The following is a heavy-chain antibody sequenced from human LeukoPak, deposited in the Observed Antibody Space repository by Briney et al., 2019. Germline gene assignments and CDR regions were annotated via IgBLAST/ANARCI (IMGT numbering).Heavy chain of an antibody. CDR2: IYYSGST. CDR1: GGSISSSSYH. Sequence: SETLSLTCTVSGGSISSSSYHWGWIRQPPGKGLGWIGSIYYSGSTYYNPSRESRATISVDTSKNQLSLKLSSVTAADTAVYYCAGNIAARPTDDAFDIWGQGTMVTVSS. V-gene: IGHV4-39*01. D-gene: IGHD6-6*01. J-gene: IGHJ3*02. CDR3: AGNIAARPTDDAFDI.